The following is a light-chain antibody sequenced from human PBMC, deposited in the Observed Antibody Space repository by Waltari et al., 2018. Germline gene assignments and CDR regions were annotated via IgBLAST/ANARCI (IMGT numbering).Light chain of an antibody. V-gene: IGKV2-28*01. CDR1: QSLLHGDGNNH. J-gene: IGKJ4*01. Sequence: DIVMTQSPLSLPVTPGEPSSISCRSSQSLLHGDGNNHLDWYLQKPGQSPQVLIYLGSNRASGVPDRFSGSGSGTDFTLKISRVEAEDVGVYYCMQALQTPVTFGGGTKVEI. CDR2: LGS. CDR3: MQALQTPVT.